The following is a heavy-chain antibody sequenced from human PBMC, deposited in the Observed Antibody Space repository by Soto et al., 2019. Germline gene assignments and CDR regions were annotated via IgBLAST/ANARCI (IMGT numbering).Heavy chain of an antibody. CDR1: GFTFRSYG. Sequence: PGGSLRLSCAASGFTFRSYGMHWVRQAPGKGLEWVALMWYDGSNKYYTDSVKGRFTISRDNSKNTLYLQMNSLRAEDTAVYYCARDAYLGSGSYAYWGQGTLVTVSS. J-gene: IGHJ4*02. CDR3: ARDAYLGSGSYAY. V-gene: IGHV3-33*01. D-gene: IGHD3-10*01. CDR2: MWYDGSNK.